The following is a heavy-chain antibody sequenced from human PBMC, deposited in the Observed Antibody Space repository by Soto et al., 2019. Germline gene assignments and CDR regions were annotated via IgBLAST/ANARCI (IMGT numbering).Heavy chain of an antibody. CDR2: MNEDGGTT. V-gene: IGHV3-74*01. J-gene: IGHJ6*02. CDR3: ASDLSGRADV. D-gene: IGHD3-10*01. CDR1: GFTFSSYW. Sequence: GGSLRLSCAASGFTFSSYWMHWVRQAPGKGLVWVSRMNEDGGTTDYADSVKGRFTISRDNAKNTLYLQITSLRVEDTAVYYCASDLSGRADVWGQGTTVTVSS.